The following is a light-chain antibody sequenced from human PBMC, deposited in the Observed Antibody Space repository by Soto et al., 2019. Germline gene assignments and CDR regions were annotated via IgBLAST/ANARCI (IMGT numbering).Light chain of an antibody. V-gene: IGKV1-8*01. J-gene: IGKJ1*01. CDR3: QQYYSYPLT. CDR2: AAS. CDR1: QGISSY. Sequence: AIRMNQSPSSLSASTGDRVTITCRASQGISSYLAWYQQKPGKAPKLLIYAASTLQSGVPSRVSGSGSGTDFTLTISCLQSEEFATDYCQQYYSYPLTFGQGTKVNIK.